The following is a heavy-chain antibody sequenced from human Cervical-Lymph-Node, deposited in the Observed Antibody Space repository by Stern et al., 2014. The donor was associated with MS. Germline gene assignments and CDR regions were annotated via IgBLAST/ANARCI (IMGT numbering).Heavy chain of an antibody. J-gene: IGHJ6*02. CDR3: ATPRGTTVGDYYYGMDV. Sequence: VQLGQSGAEVKKPGSSVKVSCKASGGTFSSYAISWVRQAPGQGLEWMGGIIPIFGTANYAQKFQGRVTITADESTSTAYMELSSLRSEDTAVYYCATPRGTTVGDYYYGMDVWGQGTTVTVSS. V-gene: IGHV1-69*01. CDR1: GGTFSSYA. D-gene: IGHD1-7*01. CDR2: IIPIFGTA.